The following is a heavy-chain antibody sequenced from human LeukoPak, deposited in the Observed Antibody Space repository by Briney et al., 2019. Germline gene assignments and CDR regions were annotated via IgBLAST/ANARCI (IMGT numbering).Heavy chain of an antibody. D-gene: IGHD5-24*01. V-gene: IGHV4-59*01. CDR1: GRSISSYY. CDR2: IYYSGST. J-gene: IGHJ4*02. Sequence: PSDTLSLICTFSGRSISSYYWSWIRQPPGRGLEWIGYIYYSGSTNYNPSLKSRVTISVGTSKHQFSLKLSSVTAADTAVYYCAREGVATTHYFDYWGQGTLVTVSS. CDR3: AREGVATTHYFDY.